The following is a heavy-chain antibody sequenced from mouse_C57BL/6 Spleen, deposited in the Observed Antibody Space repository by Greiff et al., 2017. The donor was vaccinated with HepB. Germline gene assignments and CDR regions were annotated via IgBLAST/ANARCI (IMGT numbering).Heavy chain of an antibody. V-gene: IGHV1-80*01. Sequence: QVQLQQSGAELVKPGASVKISCKASGYAFSSYWMNWVKQRPGKGLEWIGQIYPGDGDTNYTEKFKGKATLTADKSSSTAYMQHSSLTSEDSAVYFCARSGYYSNFYAMDYWGQGTSVTVSS. D-gene: IGHD2-5*01. CDR1: GYAFSSYW. J-gene: IGHJ4*01. CDR3: ARSGYYSNFYAMDY. CDR2: IYPGDGDT.